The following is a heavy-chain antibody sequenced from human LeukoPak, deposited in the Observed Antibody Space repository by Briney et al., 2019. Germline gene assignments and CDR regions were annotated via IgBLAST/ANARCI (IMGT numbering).Heavy chain of an antibody. V-gene: IGHV3-23*01. Sequence: GGSLRLSRAASGFTFSIYAMNWVRQAPGKGLEWVSSISANGGETHYADSVKGRFTISRDNSKNTLYLQINNPRVEDTAVYYCAKRYYDFPLDYWGQGTLVTVSS. CDR1: GFTFSIYA. D-gene: IGHD3-3*01. CDR3: AKRYYDFPLDY. CDR2: ISANGGET. J-gene: IGHJ4*02.